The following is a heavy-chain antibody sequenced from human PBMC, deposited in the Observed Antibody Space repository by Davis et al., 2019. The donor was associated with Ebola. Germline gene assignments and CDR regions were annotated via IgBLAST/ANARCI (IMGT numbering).Heavy chain of an antibody. CDR3: ARDRYTDFYYYYGMDV. CDR2: INHSGST. V-gene: IGHV4-34*01. CDR1: GGSFSGYY. Sequence: SETLSLTCAVYGGSFSGYYWSWIRQPPGKGLEWIGEINHSGSTNYNPSLKSRVTISVDTSKNQFSLKLSSVTAADTAVYYCARDRYTDFYYYYGMDVWGQGTTVTVSS. J-gene: IGHJ6*02. D-gene: IGHD1-1*01.